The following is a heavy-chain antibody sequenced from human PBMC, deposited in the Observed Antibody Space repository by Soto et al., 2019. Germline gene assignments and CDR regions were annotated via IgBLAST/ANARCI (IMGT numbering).Heavy chain of an antibody. CDR3: VGCELDMPSTSCYAAS. D-gene: IGHD2-2*01. CDR2: IYYSGST. V-gene: IGHV4-30-4*08. CDR1: GGSISSGGYY. J-gene: IGHJ5*02. Sequence: SETLSLTCTVSGGSISSGGYYWSWIRQHPGKGLEWIGYIYYSGSTYYNPSLKSRVTISVDTSKNQFSLKLSSVTAADTAVYYCVGCELDMPSTSCYAASWGQGTLVTVSS.